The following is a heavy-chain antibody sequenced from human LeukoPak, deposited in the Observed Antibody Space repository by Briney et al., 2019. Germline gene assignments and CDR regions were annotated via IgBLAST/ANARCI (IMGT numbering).Heavy chain of an antibody. Sequence: SETLSLTCTVSGGSISSHYWSWIWQPPGKGLEWIGYIYYSGSTNYNPSLKSRVTISVDTSKNQFSLKLSSVTAADTAVYYCARITMVRGVMAYYFDYWGQGTLVTVSS. CDR1: GGSISSHY. V-gene: IGHV4-59*11. CDR3: ARITMVRGVMAYYFDY. CDR2: IYYSGST. D-gene: IGHD3-10*01. J-gene: IGHJ4*02.